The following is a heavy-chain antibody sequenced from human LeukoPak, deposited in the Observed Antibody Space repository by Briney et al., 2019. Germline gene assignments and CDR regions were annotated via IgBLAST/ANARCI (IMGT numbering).Heavy chain of an antibody. CDR1: GFTFSSYW. CDR2: IKQDGSEK. CDR3: AREEPGAAAVNLDY. J-gene: IGHJ4*02. Sequence: GGSLRLSCAASGFTFSSYWMSWVRQAPGKGLEWVANIKQDGSEKYYVDSVKGRFTISRDNAKNSLYLQMNSLRAEDTAVYYCAREEPGAAAVNLDYWGQGTLVTVSS. D-gene: IGHD6-13*01. V-gene: IGHV3-7*01.